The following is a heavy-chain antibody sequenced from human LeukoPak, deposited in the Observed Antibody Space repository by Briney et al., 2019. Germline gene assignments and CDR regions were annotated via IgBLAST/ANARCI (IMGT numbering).Heavy chain of an antibody. Sequence: ASVKVSCKASGGTFSSYAISWVRQAPGQGLEWMGGIIPIFGTANYAQKFQGRVTITADESTSTAYMELSSLRSEDTAVYYCARASGVYSSGWCTPCFYWGQGTLVTVSS. CDR1: GGTFSSYA. CDR2: IIPIFGTA. V-gene: IGHV1-69*13. CDR3: ARASGVYSSGWCTPCFY. J-gene: IGHJ4*02. D-gene: IGHD6-19*01.